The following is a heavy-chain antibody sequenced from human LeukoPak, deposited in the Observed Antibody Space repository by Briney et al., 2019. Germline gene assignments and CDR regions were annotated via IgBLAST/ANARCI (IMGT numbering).Heavy chain of an antibody. V-gene: IGHV5-10-1*01. D-gene: IGHD2-8*01. Sequence: GESLKISCKGSGKSFTSYWISWVRQMPGKGLEWMGRIDPSDSYTNYSPSFQGHVTISADKSISTAYLQWSSLKASDTAMYYCAPNIGYYYGMDVWGQGTTVTVSS. CDR3: APNIGYYYGMDV. J-gene: IGHJ6*02. CDR1: GKSFTSYW. CDR2: IDPSDSYT.